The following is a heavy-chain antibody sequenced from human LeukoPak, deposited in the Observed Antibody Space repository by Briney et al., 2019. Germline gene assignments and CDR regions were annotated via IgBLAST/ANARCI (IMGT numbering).Heavy chain of an antibody. D-gene: IGHD5-18*01. CDR3: ARGAALVTDKYFDY. Sequence: PSETRSLTCTVSGGSISSSSYYWGWIRQPPGKGLEWIGSIYYSGITYYNPSLKSRVTISVDTSKNQFSLQLSSVTAADTAVYYCARGAALVTDKYFDYWGHGTLVTVPS. J-gene: IGHJ4*01. CDR2: IYYSGIT. V-gene: IGHV4-39*07. CDR1: GGSISSSSYY.